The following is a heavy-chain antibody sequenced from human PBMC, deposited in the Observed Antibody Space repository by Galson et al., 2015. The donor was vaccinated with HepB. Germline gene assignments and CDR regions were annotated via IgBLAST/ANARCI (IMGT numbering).Heavy chain of an antibody. D-gene: IGHD5-18*01. CDR2: VYWDDDK. J-gene: IGHJ4*02. CDR1: GFSLSSSGVG. V-gene: IGHV2-5*02. CDR3: ARTTGFTYGGD. Sequence: PALVKPTQTLTLTCTFSGFSLSSSGVGVGWIRQPPGKALEWLALVYWDDDKRYSPSLKTRLTITKDTSKNQVVLTMTNMDPLDTATYYCARTTGFTYGGDWGQGTLVTVSS.